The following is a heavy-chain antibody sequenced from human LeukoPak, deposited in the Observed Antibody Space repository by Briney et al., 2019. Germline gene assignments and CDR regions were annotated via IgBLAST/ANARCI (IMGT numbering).Heavy chain of an antibody. CDR1: GGSISSYY. CDR3: AGRSITIFGVVGSYYYYYMDV. J-gene: IGHJ6*03. Sequence: TSETLSLTCTVSGGSISSYYWSWLRQPPGKGLEWIGYIYYSGSTNYNPSLKSRVTISVDTSKNQFSLKLSSVTAADTAVYYCAGRSITIFGVVGSYYYYYMDVWGKGTTVTVSS. CDR2: IYYSGST. D-gene: IGHD3-3*01. V-gene: IGHV4-59*01.